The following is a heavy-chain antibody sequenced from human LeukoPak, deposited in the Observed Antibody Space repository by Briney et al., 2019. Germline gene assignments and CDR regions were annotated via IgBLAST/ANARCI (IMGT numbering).Heavy chain of an antibody. V-gene: IGHV1-69*05. J-gene: IGHJ6*02. Sequence: GASVKVSCKASGGTFSSYAISWVRQAPGQGLEWMGGIIPIFGTANYAQKFQGRVTITTDESTSTAYMELSSLRSEDTAVYYCARDKRYFDWLYSGFYGMDVWGQGTTVTVSS. CDR3: ARDKRYFDWLYSGFYGMDV. CDR2: IIPIFGTA. CDR1: GGTFSSYA. D-gene: IGHD3-9*01.